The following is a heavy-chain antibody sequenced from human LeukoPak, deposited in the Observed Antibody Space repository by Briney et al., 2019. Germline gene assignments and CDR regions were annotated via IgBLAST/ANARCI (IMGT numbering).Heavy chain of an antibody. V-gene: IGHV3-23*01. Sequence: PGGSLRLSFAASGFTFSSYAMSWVRQAPGKGLELVSAIRGSGGITYYADSVKSRFTISRDNSKNTLYLQMNSLTAQATAVYYCPNTEHYDILTGYLNWGQGTLVTVSS. D-gene: IGHD3-9*01. J-gene: IGHJ4*02. CDR2: IRGSGGIT. CDR1: GFTFSSYA. CDR3: PNTEHYDILTGYLN.